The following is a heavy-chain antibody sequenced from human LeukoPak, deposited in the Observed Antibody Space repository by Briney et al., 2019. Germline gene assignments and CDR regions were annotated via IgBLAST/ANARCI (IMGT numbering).Heavy chain of an antibody. CDR3: ARYYYGSGSYIWFDP. J-gene: IGHJ5*02. CDR2: LYYSGNT. V-gene: IGHV4-39*01. CDR1: GGSISSSSFY. Sequence: SETLSLTCTVSGGSISSSSFYWGWNRQPPGKGLEWIGSLYYSGNTYYNPSLKSRVTISVDTSKSQFSLKLSSVTATDTAVYYCARYYYGSGSYIWFDPWGQGTLVTVSS. D-gene: IGHD3-10*01.